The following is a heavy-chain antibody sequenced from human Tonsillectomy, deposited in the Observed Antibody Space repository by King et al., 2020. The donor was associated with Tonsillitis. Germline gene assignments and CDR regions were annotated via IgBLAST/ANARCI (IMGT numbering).Heavy chain of an antibody. CDR3: ARIAPQLGVFDY. V-gene: IGHV3-74*01. Sequence: VQLVESGGGLVQPGGSLRLSCAASGFTFSSYWMHWVRQAPGKGLVWVSRINSDGSSTSYADSVKGRFTITRDNAKNTLYLQMNSLRAEDTAVYYCARIAPQLGVFDYWGQGTLVTVSS. J-gene: IGHJ4*02. D-gene: IGHD6-6*01. CDR1: GFTFSSYW. CDR2: INSDGSST.